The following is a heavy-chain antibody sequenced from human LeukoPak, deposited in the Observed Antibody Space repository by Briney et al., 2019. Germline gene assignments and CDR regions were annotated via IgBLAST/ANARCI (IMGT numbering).Heavy chain of an antibody. J-gene: IGHJ1*01. Sequence: PSQSLSLTCAVSGGSISSGGYSWGWIRQPPGKGLEWLGYIYQNGSTYYYPSVKSQVPLSVDRSKTQFSLKLSSVTAAATAVYYCARGIPDYYDSSGYYFQHWGQGTLVTVSS. CDR2: IYQNGST. CDR3: ARGIPDYYDSSGYYFQH. V-gene: IGHV4-30-2*01. D-gene: IGHD3-22*01. CDR1: GGSISSGGYS.